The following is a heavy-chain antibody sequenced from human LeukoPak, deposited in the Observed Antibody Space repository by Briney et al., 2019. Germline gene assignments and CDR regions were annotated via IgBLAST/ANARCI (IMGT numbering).Heavy chain of an antibody. V-gene: IGHV3-7*01. Sequence: GGSLRLSCVVSGFTFSSYWMSWVRQAPGKGLEWVANIKQDGSEKYYVDSVKGRFTISRDNAKNSLYLQMNSLRAEDTAVYYCARPSLNTGSYFDYWGQGILVSVSS. CDR2: IKQDGSEK. CDR3: ARPSLNTGSYFDY. D-gene: IGHD1-26*01. J-gene: IGHJ4*02. CDR1: GFTFSSYW.